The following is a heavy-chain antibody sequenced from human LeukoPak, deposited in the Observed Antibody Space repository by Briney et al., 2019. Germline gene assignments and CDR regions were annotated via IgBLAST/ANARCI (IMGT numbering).Heavy chain of an antibody. CDR3: AKIRLEESATGY. Sequence: PGRSLRLSCAASGFTFSSYAMHWVRQAPGKGLEWVAVISYDGSNKYYADSVKGRFTISRDNSKNTLYLQMSSLRAEDTAVYYCAKIRLEESATGYWGQETLVTVSS. CDR1: GFTFSSYA. J-gene: IGHJ4*02. D-gene: IGHD2-15*01. V-gene: IGHV3-30-3*02. CDR2: ISYDGSNK.